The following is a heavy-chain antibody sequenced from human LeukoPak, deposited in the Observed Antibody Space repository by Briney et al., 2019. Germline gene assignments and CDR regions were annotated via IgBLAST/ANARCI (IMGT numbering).Heavy chain of an antibody. Sequence: ASVKVSCQASGYTFSSYDINWVRQAAGQGLEWMGWMNPNSGNAGYAQKFQGRISITRNTSTNTAYMELSGLRSEDTAVYYCARGPRVFGVVIAPYWYFDFWGRGTLVTVSS. V-gene: IGHV1-8*01. CDR2: MNPNSGNA. CDR3: ARGPRVFGVVIAPYWYFDF. J-gene: IGHJ2*01. CDR1: GYTFSSYD. D-gene: IGHD3-3*01.